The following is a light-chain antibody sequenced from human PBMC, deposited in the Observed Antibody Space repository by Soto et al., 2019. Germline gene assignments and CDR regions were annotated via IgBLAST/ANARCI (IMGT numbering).Light chain of an antibody. CDR1: QNIKNY. CDR3: QQSYSGTLT. CDR2: AAS. Sequence: DIQITQSPSSLSASVGDGVAITCRASQNIKNYLSWYQQKKGKAPKVLIYAASSLQSGVPSRLSGIGYGTDLTISISSMQNEDFETYYCQQSYSGTLTFGGGTKVDIK. V-gene: IGKV1-39*01. J-gene: IGKJ4*01.